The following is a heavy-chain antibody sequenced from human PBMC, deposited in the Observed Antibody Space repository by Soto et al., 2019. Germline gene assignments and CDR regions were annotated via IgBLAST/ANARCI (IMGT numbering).Heavy chain of an antibody. J-gene: IGHJ4*02. CDR3: ARDWGGEVPAAMPYFDY. D-gene: IGHD2-2*01. Sequence: GGSLRLSCAASGFTFSSYGMHWVRQAPGKGLEWVAVIWYDGSNKYYADSVKGRFTISRDNSKNTLYLQMNSLRAEDTAVYYCARDWGGEVPAAMPYFDYWGQGTLVTVSS. CDR1: GFTFSSYG. CDR2: IWYDGSNK. V-gene: IGHV3-33*01.